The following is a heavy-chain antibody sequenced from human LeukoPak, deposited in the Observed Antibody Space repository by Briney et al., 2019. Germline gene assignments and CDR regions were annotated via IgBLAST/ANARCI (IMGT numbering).Heavy chain of an antibody. Sequence: GASVKVSCKASGYTFTGYYMHWVRQAPGQGLEWMGRINPNSGGTNYAQKFQGRVTMTRDTSISTAYMELSRLRSDDTAVYYCARDSPRVTAMTNFDYWGQGNLVTVSS. V-gene: IGHV1-2*06. D-gene: IGHD5-18*01. CDR2: INPNSGGT. CDR3: ARDSPRVTAMTNFDY. J-gene: IGHJ4*02. CDR1: GYTFTGYY.